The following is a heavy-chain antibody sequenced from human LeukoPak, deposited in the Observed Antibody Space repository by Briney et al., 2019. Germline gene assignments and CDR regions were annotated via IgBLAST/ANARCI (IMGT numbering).Heavy chain of an antibody. D-gene: IGHD3-10*01. Sequence: PSGTLSLTCTVSGGSISPLYWSWIRQPPGKGLEFIGYIYDSGAANYNPSLKSRVTLSVDTSKNQFSLKLSSVTAADTAVYYCARGGVAAKYYFDYWGQGTLVTVSS. CDR2: IYDSGAA. CDR3: ARGGVAAKYYFDY. V-gene: IGHV4-59*11. J-gene: IGHJ4*02. CDR1: GGSISPLY.